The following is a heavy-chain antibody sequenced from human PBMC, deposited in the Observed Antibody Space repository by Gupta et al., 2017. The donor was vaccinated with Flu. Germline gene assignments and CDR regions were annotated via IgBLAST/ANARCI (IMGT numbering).Heavy chain of an antibody. V-gene: IGHV4-39*02. Sequence: QVRLQESGPGLVKPSETLSLTCSVSGGSINSGRYYWAWVRQPPGKGLEWIGSIYYSGYTYYSPSLESRVTISVDTSKNDFSLRLNSVTAADTAVYYCASSPPLQDYYNYFGMDVWGHGTTVTVSS. CDR1: GGSINSGRYY. J-gene: IGHJ6*02. CDR2: IYYSGYT. D-gene: IGHD3-10*01. CDR3: ASSPPLQDYYNYFGMDV.